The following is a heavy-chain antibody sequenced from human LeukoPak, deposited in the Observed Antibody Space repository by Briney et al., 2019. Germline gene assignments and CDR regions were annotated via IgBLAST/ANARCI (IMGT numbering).Heavy chain of an antibody. D-gene: IGHD3-10*01. CDR3: ANHRSAFEF. CDR2: ISGSASGH. J-gene: IGHJ4*02. CDR1: GLTFSTFG. Sequence: PGGSLRLSCAASGLTFSTFGISWIRQSPGKGLEWVSAISGSASGHIPNYADSVKGRFTISRDNYKNTLYLQMISLRVEDTAVYYCANHRSAFEFWGQGTLVTVSS. V-gene: IGHV3-23*01.